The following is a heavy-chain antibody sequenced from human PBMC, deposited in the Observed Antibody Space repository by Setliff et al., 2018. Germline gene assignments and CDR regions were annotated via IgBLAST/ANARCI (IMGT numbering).Heavy chain of an antibody. D-gene: IGHD3-16*01. V-gene: IGHV3-30*02. CDR3: AKDLIRRGDGSSPDY. J-gene: IGHJ4*02. Sequence: GESLTISCAASGFTFSSYGVHWVRQAPGKGLEWVAFIRYDGSNKYYADSVKGRFTISRDNSKNTLYLQMNSLRAEDTAVYYCAKDLIRRGDGSSPDYWGQGTLVTVSS. CDR2: IRYDGSNK. CDR1: GFTFSSYG.